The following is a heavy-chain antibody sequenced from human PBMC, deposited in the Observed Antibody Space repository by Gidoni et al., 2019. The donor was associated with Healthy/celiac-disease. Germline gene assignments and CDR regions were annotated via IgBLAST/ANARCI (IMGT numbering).Heavy chain of an antibody. J-gene: IGHJ5*02. D-gene: IGHD2-2*01. Sequence: EVQLLESGGGLVQPGGSLRLSCASSGFTFSSYAMSWVRQAPGKGLEWVSAISGSGGSTYYADSVKGRFNISRDNSKNTLYLQMNSLRAEDTAVYYCAKPYCSSTSCSWGQGTLVTVSS. CDR3: AKPYCSSTSCS. V-gene: IGHV3-23*01. CDR1: GFTFSSYA. CDR2: ISGSGGST.